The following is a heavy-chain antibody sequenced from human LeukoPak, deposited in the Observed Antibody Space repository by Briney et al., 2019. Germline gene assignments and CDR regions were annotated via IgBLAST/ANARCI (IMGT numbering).Heavy chain of an antibody. CDR2: ISPILGVA. V-gene: IGHV1-69*04. J-gene: IGHJ3*01. CDR1: GGTFSNYA. Sequence: SVKVSCKASGGTFSNYAISWVRQAPGRGLEWMGRISPILGVANYAQKFQGRVSITADKSTGTAYMELSSLRSEDTAVYFCARAPGNDAFDVWGQGTMVTVSS. CDR3: ARAPGNDAFDV. D-gene: IGHD7-27*01.